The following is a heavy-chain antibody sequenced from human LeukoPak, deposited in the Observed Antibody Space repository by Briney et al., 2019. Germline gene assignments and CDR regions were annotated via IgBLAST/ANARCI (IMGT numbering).Heavy chain of an antibody. CDR2: VYYTGST. V-gene: IGHV4-59*08. D-gene: IGHD5-18*01. Sequence: PSETLPLTCTVSGGSFEHYFWSWIRQPPGKGLEFLGYVYYTGSTDYSSSLKSRLSISADTAKNQFSLNLRSVTAADTAVYFCASHRRSHGAEYWGQGTLVTVSS. CDR3: ASHRRSHGAEY. J-gene: IGHJ4*02. CDR1: GGSFEHYF.